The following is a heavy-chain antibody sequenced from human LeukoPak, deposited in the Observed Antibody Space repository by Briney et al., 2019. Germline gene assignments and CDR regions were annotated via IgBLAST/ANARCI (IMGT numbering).Heavy chain of an antibody. CDR3: ARGVATTFDY. J-gene: IGHJ4*02. Sequence: PGRSLRLSCAASGFTFSSYAMHWVRQAPGKGLEWVAVISYDGSNKYYADSVKGRFTISRDNSKNTLYLQMNSLRAEDTAVYYCARGVATTFDYWGQGTLVTVSS. CDR1: GFTFSSYA. D-gene: IGHD5-12*01. V-gene: IGHV3-30*04. CDR2: ISYDGSNK.